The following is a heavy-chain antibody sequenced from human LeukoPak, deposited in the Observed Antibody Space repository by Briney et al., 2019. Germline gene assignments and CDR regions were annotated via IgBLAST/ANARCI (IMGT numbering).Heavy chain of an antibody. Sequence: GGSLRLSCAASGFTFSSYSMNWVRQAPGKGLGWVSSISSSSSYIYYADSVKGRFTISRDNAKNSLYLQMNSLRAEDTAVYYCAREPGSSWYGGLDYWGQGTLFTVSS. J-gene: IGHJ4*02. D-gene: IGHD6-13*01. CDR1: GFTFSSYS. CDR3: AREPGSSWYGGLDY. CDR2: ISSSSSYI. V-gene: IGHV3-21*01.